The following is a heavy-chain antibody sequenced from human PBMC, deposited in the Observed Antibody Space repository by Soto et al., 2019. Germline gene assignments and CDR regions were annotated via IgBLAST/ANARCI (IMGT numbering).Heavy chain of an antibody. J-gene: IGHJ4*02. CDR3: AGGAVCNGGSCPFDY. CDR1: GFTFSDYA. CDR2: IWYDGSNK. Sequence: QEQLVESGGGVVQPGRSLRLSCAASGFTFSDYAMHWVRQAPGKGLEWVAVIWYDGSNKNYVDSVKGRVTISRDNSKNTLYLQMNSVRVEDTAVYSCAGGAVCNGGSCPFDYWGQGTLVTVSS. V-gene: IGHV3-33*01. D-gene: IGHD2-15*01.